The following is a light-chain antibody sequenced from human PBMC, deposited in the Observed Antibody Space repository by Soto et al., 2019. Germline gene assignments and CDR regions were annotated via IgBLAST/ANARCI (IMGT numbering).Light chain of an antibody. CDR3: SSYTSSTTPVI. V-gene: IGLV2-14*03. CDR1: SSDLGTYNY. J-gene: IGLJ2*01. Sequence: QSVLTQPASVSGSPGQSIIISCSGTSSDLGTYNYVSWYQQHPGKAPKLMIYDVSNRPSGVSNRFSGSKSGNTASLTISGLQTEDEGDYYCSSYTSSTTPVIFGGGTKLTVL. CDR2: DVS.